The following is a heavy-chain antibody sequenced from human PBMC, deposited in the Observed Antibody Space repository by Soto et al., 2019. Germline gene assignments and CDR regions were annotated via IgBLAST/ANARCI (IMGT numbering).Heavy chain of an antibody. Sequence: QVTLKESGPVLVKPTETLTVTCTVSGVSLSNARMGVSWIRQPPGKALEWLAHIFSNDEKSYSTSLKSRLTISKDTSKSQVVLTMTNMDPVDTATYYCARTYDFWSGYYFDYWGQGTLVTVSS. CDR2: IFSNDEK. D-gene: IGHD3-3*01. J-gene: IGHJ4*02. CDR1: GVSLSNARMG. CDR3: ARTYDFWSGYYFDY. V-gene: IGHV2-26*01.